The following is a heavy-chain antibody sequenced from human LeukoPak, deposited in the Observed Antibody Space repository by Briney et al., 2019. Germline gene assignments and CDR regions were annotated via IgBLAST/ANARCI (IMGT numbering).Heavy chain of an antibody. CDR1: GGSISSSSYY. V-gene: IGHV4-39*07. Sequence: SETLSLTCNVSGGSISSSSYYWGWIRQPPGKGLEWIGSIYYSGSTNYNPSLKSRVTMSGDTSKNQFSLRLSSVTAADTAVYYCARDQYYYDSSGFYRFDYWGQGTLVTVSS. J-gene: IGHJ4*02. D-gene: IGHD3-22*01. CDR3: ARDQYYYDSSGFYRFDY. CDR2: IYYSGST.